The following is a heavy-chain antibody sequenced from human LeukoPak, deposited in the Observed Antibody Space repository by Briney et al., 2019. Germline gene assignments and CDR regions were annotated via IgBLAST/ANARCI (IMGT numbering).Heavy chain of an antibody. CDR1: GGTFSSYA. CDR2: IIPILGIA. J-gene: IGHJ5*02. CDR3: ARDEDYGGNHNWFDP. Sequence: ASVKVSCKASGGTFSSYAISWVRQGPGQGLEWMGRIIPILGIANYAQKFQGRVTITADKSTSTAYMELSSLRSEDTAVYYCARDEDYGGNHNWFDPWGQGTLVTVSS. V-gene: IGHV1-69*04. D-gene: IGHD4-23*01.